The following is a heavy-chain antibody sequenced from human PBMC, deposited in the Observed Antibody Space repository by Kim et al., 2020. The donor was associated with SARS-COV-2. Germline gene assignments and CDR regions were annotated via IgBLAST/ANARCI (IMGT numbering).Heavy chain of an antibody. V-gene: IGHV1-18*01. J-gene: IGHJ4*02. D-gene: IGHD6-19*01. CDR1: GYTFTSYG. CDR3: ASEASGWYFDY. Sequence: ASVKVSCKASGYTFTSYGISWVRQAPGQGLEWMGWIRAYNGNTNYAQKLQGRVTMTTDTSTSTAYMELRSLRSDDTAVYYCASEASGWYFDYWGQGTLVTVSS. CDR2: IRAYNGNT.